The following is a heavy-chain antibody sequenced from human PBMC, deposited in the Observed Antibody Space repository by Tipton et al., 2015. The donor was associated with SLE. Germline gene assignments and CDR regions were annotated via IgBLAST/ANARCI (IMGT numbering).Heavy chain of an antibody. D-gene: IGHD6-13*01. J-gene: IGHJ6*02. CDR3: ARARSTDYYGMDV. V-gene: IGHV3-23*01. CDR1: GFTFSSYA. CDR2: ISGSGGST. Sequence: SLRLSCAASGFTFSSYAMSWVRQAPGKGLEWVSAISGSGGSTYYADSVKGRFTISRDNSKNTLYLQMNSLRAEDTAVYYCARARSTDYYGMDVWGQGTTVTVSS.